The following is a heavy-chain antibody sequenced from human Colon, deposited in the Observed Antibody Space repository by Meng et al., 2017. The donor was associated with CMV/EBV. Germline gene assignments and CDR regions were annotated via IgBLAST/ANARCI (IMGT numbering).Heavy chain of an antibody. Sequence: QLTLDGSGPPLVKLNLTRTLTRTVSGSDLCTIGMGVCWIRQPTEKALEWLGVIYWDDDKRYSPALNSRLTITKDTSKNQVVLTMTNLDPLDTATYYCAHRPYGSGSYFFDDWGQGTLVTVSS. V-gene: IGHV2-5*02. CDR2: IYWDDDK. J-gene: IGHJ4*02. CDR3: AHRPYGSGSYFFDD. CDR1: GSDLCTIGMG. D-gene: IGHD3-10*01.